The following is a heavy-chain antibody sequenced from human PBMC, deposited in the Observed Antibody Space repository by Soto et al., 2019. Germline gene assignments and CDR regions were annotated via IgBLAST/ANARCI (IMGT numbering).Heavy chain of an antibody. CDR1: GFTCSHYY. J-gene: IGHJ5*02. CDR2: ISSSGSTI. D-gene: IGHD5-18*01. Sequence: NPGGSLRLSCLASGFTCSHYYMSWIRQAPGNRLEWVSYISSSGSTIYYADSVKVRFTISRDNAKNSLYLQMNSLRAEDTAVYYCARPIRTYYKAMVSLNWFDPWGQGTLVTVSS. CDR3: ARPIRTYYKAMVSLNWFDP. V-gene: IGHV3-11*01.